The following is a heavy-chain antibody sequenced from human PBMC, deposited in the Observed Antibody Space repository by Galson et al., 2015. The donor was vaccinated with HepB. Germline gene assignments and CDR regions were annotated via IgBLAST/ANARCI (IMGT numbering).Heavy chain of an antibody. CDR3: VRVKGSNFDAFDI. V-gene: IGHV1-18*01. Sequence: QSGAEVKKPGASVKVSCKASGYTFTNYAATWVRQAPGQGLEWMGWISTYNGNTNYAQKLRGRVTMTTDTSTSTSYMELRSLRSDDTAVYYCVRVKGSNFDAFDIWGQGTRVTVSS. CDR1: GYTFTNYA. J-gene: IGHJ3*02. D-gene: IGHD1-7*01. CDR2: ISTYNGNT.